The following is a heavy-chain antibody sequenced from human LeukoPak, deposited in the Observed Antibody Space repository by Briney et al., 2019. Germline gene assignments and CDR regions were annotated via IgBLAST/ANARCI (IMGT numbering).Heavy chain of an antibody. CDR2: IYYSGST. J-gene: IGHJ4*02. Sequence: SEILSLTCGVSGGSMSSSSYYWGWIRQPPGKGLEWIGSIYYSGSTYYNPSLKSRVTISVDSSKNQCSLKLSSVTAADTAVYYCARHGTVTHRFDYWGQGTLVTVSS. CDR3: ARHGTVTHRFDY. D-gene: IGHD4-17*01. V-gene: IGHV4-39*01. CDR1: GGSMSSSSYY.